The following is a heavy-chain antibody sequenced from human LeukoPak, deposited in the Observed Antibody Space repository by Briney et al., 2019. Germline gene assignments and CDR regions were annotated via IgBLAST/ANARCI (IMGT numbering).Heavy chain of an antibody. CDR3: ARDHYYDSSGYFDY. J-gene: IGHJ4*02. D-gene: IGHD3-22*01. V-gene: IGHV1-2*02. CDR1: GYTFTGYY. Sequence: ASVKVSCKASGYTFTGYYMHWVRQAPGQGLEWMEWINPNSGGTNYAQKFQGRVTMTRDTSISTAYMELSRLRSDDTAVYYCARDHYYDSSGYFDYWGQGTLVTVSS. CDR2: INPNSGGT.